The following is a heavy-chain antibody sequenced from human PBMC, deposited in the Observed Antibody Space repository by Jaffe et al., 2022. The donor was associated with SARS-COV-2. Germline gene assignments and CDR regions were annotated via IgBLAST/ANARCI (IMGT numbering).Heavy chain of an antibody. Sequence: EVQLVESGGGLVKPGGSLRLSCAASGFTFSSYSMNWVRQAPGKGLEWVSSISSSSSYIYYADSVKGRFTISRDNAKNSLYLQMNSLRAEDTAVYYCARDGSSGYLNAFDIWGQGTMVTVSS. CDR1: GFTFSSYS. J-gene: IGHJ3*02. CDR3: ARDGSSGYLNAFDI. CDR2: ISSSSSYI. V-gene: IGHV3-21*01. D-gene: IGHD3-22*01.